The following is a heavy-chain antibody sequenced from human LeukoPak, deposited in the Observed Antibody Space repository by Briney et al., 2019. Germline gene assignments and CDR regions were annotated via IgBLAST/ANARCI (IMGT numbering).Heavy chain of an antibody. Sequence: GGSLRLACAASGFTFSSYSMNWVRQAPGKGLERVSYISSSSSTIYYADSVKGRFTISRDNAKNSLYLQMNSLRAEDTAVYYCARVVGGTYYYDSSAFYWGQGTLVTASS. D-gene: IGHD3-22*01. CDR1: GFTFSSYS. CDR3: ARVVGGTYYYDSSAFY. J-gene: IGHJ4*02. CDR2: ISSSSSTI. V-gene: IGHV3-48*01.